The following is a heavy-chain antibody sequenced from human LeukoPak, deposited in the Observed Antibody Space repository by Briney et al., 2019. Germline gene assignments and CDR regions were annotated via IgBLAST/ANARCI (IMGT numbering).Heavy chain of an antibody. J-gene: IGHJ3*02. Sequence: GGSRRLSCVASGFSFSIYEMNWVRQAQGKGLEWVSYISSSGSTIYYADSVKGRFTISRDNAKNSLYLQMNSLRAEDTAVYYCARGSEAVAVRYDAFDIWSEGTMVTVSS. CDR1: GFSFSIYE. V-gene: IGHV3-48*03. D-gene: IGHD6-19*01. CDR3: ARGSEAVAVRYDAFDI. CDR2: ISSSGSTI.